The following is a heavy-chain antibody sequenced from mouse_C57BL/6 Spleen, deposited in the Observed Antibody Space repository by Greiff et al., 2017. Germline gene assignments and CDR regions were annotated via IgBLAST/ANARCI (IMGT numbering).Heavy chain of an antibody. CDR1: GFTFSSYA. CDR2: ISDGGSYT. J-gene: IGHJ3*01. V-gene: IGHV5-4*01. D-gene: IGHD1-1*01. CDR3: ARYYGSSSLSWFAY. Sequence: DVHLVESGGGLVKPGGSLKLSCAASGFTFSSYAMSWVRQTPEKRLEWVATISDGGSYTYYPDNVKGRFTISRDNAKNNLYLQMSHLKSEDTAMYYCARYYGSSSLSWFAYWGQGTLVTVSA.